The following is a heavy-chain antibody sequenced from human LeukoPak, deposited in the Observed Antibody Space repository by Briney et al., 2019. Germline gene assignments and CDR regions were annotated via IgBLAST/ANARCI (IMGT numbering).Heavy chain of an antibody. Sequence: PGGSLRLSCAASGFTFSNYAMSWVRQAPGKGLEWVSAISGSGGSTYYADSVKGRFTISRGNSKNTLYLQMNSLRAEDTAVYYCAANTWYSYGSDVDFDYWGQGTLVTVSS. V-gene: IGHV3-23*01. J-gene: IGHJ4*02. D-gene: IGHD5-18*01. CDR2: ISGSGGST. CDR3: AANTWYSYGSDVDFDY. CDR1: GFTFSNYA.